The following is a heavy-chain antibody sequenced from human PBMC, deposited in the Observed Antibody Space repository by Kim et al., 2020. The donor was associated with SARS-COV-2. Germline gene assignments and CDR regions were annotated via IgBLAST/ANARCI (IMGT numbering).Heavy chain of an antibody. Sequence: GGSLRLSCAASGFTFGDYAMHWVRQAPGKGLEWVSGICWNSGSIGYADSVKGRFTISRDNAKNSLYLQMNSLRAEDTALYYCAKDILEQQLAYFDYWGQGTLVTVSS. CDR2: ICWNSGSI. D-gene: IGHD6-13*01. CDR3: AKDILEQQLAYFDY. V-gene: IGHV3-9*01. CDR1: GFTFGDYA. J-gene: IGHJ4*02.